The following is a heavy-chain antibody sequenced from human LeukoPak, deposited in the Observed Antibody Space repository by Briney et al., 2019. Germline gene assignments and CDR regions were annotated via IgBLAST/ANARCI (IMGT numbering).Heavy chain of an antibody. CDR2: ISGRGGST. V-gene: IGHV3-23*01. J-gene: IGHJ4*02. D-gene: IGHD3-22*01. CDR1: GFTFSSYA. CDR3: VKDYDSSGWTSRN. Sequence: GGSLRLSCAASGFTFSSYAMHWVRQAPGQGLEWVCSISGRGGSTYYADSVKGRFTISRDKSNSTLYLQMNSLRADDTAVYYCVKDYDSSGWTSRNWGQGTLVTVSS.